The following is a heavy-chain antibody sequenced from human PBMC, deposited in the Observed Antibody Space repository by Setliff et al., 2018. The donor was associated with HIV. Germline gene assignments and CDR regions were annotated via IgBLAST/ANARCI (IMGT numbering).Heavy chain of an antibody. Sequence: ASVKVSCKASGYLFTGYYMHWVRQAPGQGLEWMGWINVNSGGTKYAQKFKGRVTMTRDTSISTAHMEVSSLRSDDTAVYYCAREGSPIYYFDYWSQGTLVTVSS. D-gene: IGHD3-10*01. CDR3: AREGSPIYYFDY. V-gene: IGHV1-2*02. CDR1: GYLFTGYY. J-gene: IGHJ4*02. CDR2: INVNSGGT.